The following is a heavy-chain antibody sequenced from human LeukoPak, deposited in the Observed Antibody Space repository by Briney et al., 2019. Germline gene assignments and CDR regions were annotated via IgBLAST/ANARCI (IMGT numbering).Heavy chain of an antibody. CDR1: GFTFSDYY. CDR3: TREDNWYFDL. CDR2: INTGSTYT. Sequence: GGSLRLSCAASGFTFSDYYMTWIRQAPGKGLEWLSYINTGSTYTNYANSVKGRFIISRDNAKNSLYLQLNSLRAEDTAVYYCTREDNWYFDLWGRGTLVTVSS. V-gene: IGHV3-11*05. J-gene: IGHJ2*01.